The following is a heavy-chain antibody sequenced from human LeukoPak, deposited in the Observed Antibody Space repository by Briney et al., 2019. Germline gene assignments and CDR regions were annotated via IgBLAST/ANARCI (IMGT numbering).Heavy chain of an antibody. CDR2: INWNGGST. CDR3: AKGGYSIAAYYYYYYMDV. CDR1: GFTFSSYG. Sequence: GGSLRLSCGASGFTFSSYGMHWVRQAPGKGLEWVSGINWNGGSTGYADSVKGRFTISRDNSKNTLYLQMNSLRAEDTAVYYCAKGGYSIAAYYYYYYMDVWGKGTTVTVSS. V-gene: IGHV3-23*01. D-gene: IGHD6-25*01. J-gene: IGHJ6*03.